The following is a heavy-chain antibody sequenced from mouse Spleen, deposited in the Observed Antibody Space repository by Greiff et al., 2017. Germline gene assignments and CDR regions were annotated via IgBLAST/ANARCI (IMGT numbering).Heavy chain of an antibody. D-gene: IGHD2-1*01. Sequence: LQQPGSELVRPGASVKLSCKASGYTFTSYWMHWVKQRPGQGLEWIGNIYPGSGSTNYDEKFKSKATLTVDTSSSTAYMQLSSLTSEDSAVYYCTRSGGNYFAWFAYWGQGTLVTVSA. CDR3: TRSGGNYFAWFAY. V-gene: IGHV1S22*01. CDR1: GYTFTSYW. CDR2: IYPGSGST. J-gene: IGHJ3*01.